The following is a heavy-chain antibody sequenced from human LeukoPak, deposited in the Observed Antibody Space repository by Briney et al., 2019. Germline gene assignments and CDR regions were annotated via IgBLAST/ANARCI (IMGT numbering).Heavy chain of an antibody. D-gene: IGHD2-15*01. V-gene: IGHV4-39*01. CDR2: IFYAGST. Sequence: SETLSLTCTVSGGSISSIYYHWGWVRQPPGDGLEWIGSIFYAGSTYDSPSLKSRVTMSVDTSKSQFSLSLSSVTATDTAVYYCAGLFCGGGSCYPRYWGQGILVAVSS. CDR1: GGSISSIYYH. J-gene: IGHJ4*02. CDR3: AGLFCGGGSCYPRY.